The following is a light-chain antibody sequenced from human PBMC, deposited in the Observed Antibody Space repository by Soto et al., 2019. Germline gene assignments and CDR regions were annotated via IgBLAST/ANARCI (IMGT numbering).Light chain of an antibody. V-gene: IGKV1-39*01. CDR1: QSITNY. CDR3: QQNYSDPCT. CDR2: AAY. Sequence: DIWMTQSPSSLSASAGDRVTITCRTSQSITNYLAWYQQKPGKAPKLLIFAAYTLQSGVPSRFSGGGSGTDFTLTITCLQPEDFATYYCQQNYSDPCTFGQGTKLEVK. J-gene: IGKJ2*02.